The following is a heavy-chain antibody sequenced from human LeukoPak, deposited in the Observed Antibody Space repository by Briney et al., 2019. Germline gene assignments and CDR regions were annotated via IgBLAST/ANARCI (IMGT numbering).Heavy chain of an antibody. J-gene: IGHJ4*02. CDR3: ARTLKGTLVGFDY. V-gene: IGHV3-23*01. CDR1: GFTFSSYA. D-gene: IGHD1-7*01. CDR2: INDSGGST. Sequence: GGSLRLSCAASGFTFSSYAMNWVRQAPGKGLEWVSVINDSGGSTFYADSVKGRFTISRDNSKNTLYLQMSGLRAEDTAVYYCARTLKGTLVGFDYWGQGTLVTVSS.